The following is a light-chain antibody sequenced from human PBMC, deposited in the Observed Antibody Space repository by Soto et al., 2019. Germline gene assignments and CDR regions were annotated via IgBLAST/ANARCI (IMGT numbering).Light chain of an antibody. CDR2: AAS. Sequence: DIQMTQSPSSLSASFGDRVTITCRASQTISTYLNWYQQKPGKAPKLLIYAASSLQSGVPSRFSGIGSATDFALTISSLQPEDFATYYCQQSYSTPPTFGGGTKVDIK. V-gene: IGKV1-39*01. J-gene: IGKJ4*01. CDR3: QQSYSTPPT. CDR1: QTISTY.